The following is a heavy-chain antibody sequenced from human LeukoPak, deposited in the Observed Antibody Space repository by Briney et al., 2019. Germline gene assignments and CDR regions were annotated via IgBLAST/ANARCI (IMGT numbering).Heavy chain of an antibody. J-gene: IGHJ4*02. CDR3: ARVQSAAAGGFDY. V-gene: IGHV1-46*04. Sequence: ASVKVSCKASGYTFTSYYMHWVRQAPGQGLEGMGIINPSGGSTSYAQKLQGRVTMTRDTSTSTVYMELSSLRSEDTAVYYCARVQSAAAGGFDYWGQGTLVTVSS. D-gene: IGHD6-13*01. CDR1: GYTFTSYY. CDR2: INPSGGST.